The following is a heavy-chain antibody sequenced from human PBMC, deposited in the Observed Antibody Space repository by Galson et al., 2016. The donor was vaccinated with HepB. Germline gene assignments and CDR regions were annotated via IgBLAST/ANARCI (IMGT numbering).Heavy chain of an antibody. CDR1: GFSLSSSGMS. Sequence: PALVKPTQTLTLTCTFSGFSLSSSGMSVSWIRQPPGKALEWLAPIDWTDIKYYNISLRTRLTISKATSTNPVVLTMTNVDPADTATYYCTRSMWFVTYYFDYWGRGTLVTVSS. V-gene: IGHV2-70*01. CDR2: IDWTDIK. J-gene: IGHJ4*02. D-gene: IGHD3-10*01. CDR3: TRSMWFVTYYFDY.